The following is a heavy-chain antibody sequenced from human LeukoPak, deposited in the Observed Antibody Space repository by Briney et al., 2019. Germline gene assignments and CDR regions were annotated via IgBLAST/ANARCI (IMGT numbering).Heavy chain of an antibody. CDR1: GFTFSSYA. J-gene: IGHJ4*02. V-gene: IGHV3-30-3*01. D-gene: IGHD6-19*01. CDR3: ATPYTSGWSLYFDN. Sequence: GGSLRLSCAASGFTFSSYAMHWVRQAPGKGLEWVAVMSYDGTIKYYADSVKGRFTISRDNSKNTLYLQMNGLRAEETAMYYCATPYTSGWSLYFDNWGQGTLVTVSS. CDR2: MSYDGTIK.